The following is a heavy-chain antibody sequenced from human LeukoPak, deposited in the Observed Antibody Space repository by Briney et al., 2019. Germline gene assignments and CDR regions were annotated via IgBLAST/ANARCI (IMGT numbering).Heavy chain of an antibody. Sequence: GESLKISCKGSGYSFSNYYIDWVRQTPGEGLEWMGVMYPGGSDIRYSPSFQAQVTISADKSIDTASLQWSSLKASDSAMYYCASRPGRYYPFGSWGQGTLVTVSS. V-gene: IGHV5-51*01. CDR3: ASRPGRYYPFGS. J-gene: IGHJ4*02. D-gene: IGHD2-21*01. CDR1: GYSFSNYY. CDR2: MYPGGSDI.